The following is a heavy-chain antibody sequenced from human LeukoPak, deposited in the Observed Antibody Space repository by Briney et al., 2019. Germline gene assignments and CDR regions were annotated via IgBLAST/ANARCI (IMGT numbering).Heavy chain of an antibody. CDR1: GGSISSSSYY. V-gene: IGHV4-39*01. CDR2: IYYSGST. Sequence: SETLSLTCTVSGGSISSSSYYWGWIRQPPGKGLEWIGSIYYSGSTYYNPSLKSRVTMSVDTSKNQFSLKLSSVTAADTAVYYCARHPSIAAEDFDYWGQGTLVTVSS. J-gene: IGHJ4*02. CDR3: ARHPSIAAEDFDY. D-gene: IGHD6-6*01.